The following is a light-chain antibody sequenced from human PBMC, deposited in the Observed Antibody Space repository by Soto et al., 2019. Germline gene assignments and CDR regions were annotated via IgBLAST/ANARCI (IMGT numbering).Light chain of an antibody. Sequence: QSALTQPRSVSGSPGQSVTISCTGTSTNVGYYYFVSWYQQHPGKAPKLMIYDDIERPSGVPDRFSASKSGSTAFLTISGLHVEDEADYFCCSYAGSYVWLFGGGTQLTVL. CDR2: DDI. CDR3: CSYAGSYVWL. CDR1: STNVGYYYF. J-gene: IGLJ3*02. V-gene: IGLV2-11*01.